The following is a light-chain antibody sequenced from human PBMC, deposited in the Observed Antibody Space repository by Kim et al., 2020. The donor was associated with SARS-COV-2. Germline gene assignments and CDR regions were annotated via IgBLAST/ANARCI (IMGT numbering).Light chain of an antibody. Sequence: DIQMTQSPSTLSASVGDRVTITCRASQSISSWLAWYQQKPGKAPKLLIYDASSLESGVPSRFSGSGSGTEFTLTISSLQPDDFATYYCLQYKRYSWTFGQGTKVDLK. CDR1: QSISSW. V-gene: IGKV1-5*01. CDR3: LQYKRYSWT. J-gene: IGKJ1*01. CDR2: DAS.